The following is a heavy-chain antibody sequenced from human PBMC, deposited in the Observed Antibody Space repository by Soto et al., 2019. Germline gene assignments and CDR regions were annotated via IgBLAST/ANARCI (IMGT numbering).Heavy chain of an antibody. CDR1: GGSISRYY. CDR2: IYYSGST. CDR3: SLYLQHNSNHSSHY. D-gene: IGHD1-20*01. V-gene: IGHV4-59*01. J-gene: IGHJ4*02. Sequence: SETLSLTCTVSGGSISRYYWSWSRQPPGKGLEWIGYIYYSGSTNYNPSLKSRVTISVDTSNNPFSLKLSSVTAADTAVYFFSLYLQHNSNHSSHYSAQRTLVTVSS.